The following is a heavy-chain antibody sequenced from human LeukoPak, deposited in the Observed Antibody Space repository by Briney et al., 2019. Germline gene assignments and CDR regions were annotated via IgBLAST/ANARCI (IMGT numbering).Heavy chain of an antibody. J-gene: IGHJ4*02. D-gene: IGHD3-10*01. V-gene: IGHV4-30-4*01. CDR2: IYYSGDT. CDR3: ARQGAGVPFDY. Sequence: SETLSLTCTVSGGSISSGAYYWSWIRQPPGKGLEWIGYIYYSGDTYYNPSLKSRVTISVDTSKNQFSLKLSSVTAADTAVYYCARQGAGVPFDYWGRGTLVTVSS. CDR1: GGSISSGAYY.